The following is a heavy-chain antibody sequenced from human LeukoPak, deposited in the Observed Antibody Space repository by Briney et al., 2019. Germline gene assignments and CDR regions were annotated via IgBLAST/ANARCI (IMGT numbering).Heavy chain of an antibody. CDR1: GFTFSSYA. V-gene: IGHV3-30-3*01. Sequence: GRSLRLSCAASGFTFSSYAMHWVRQAPGKGLEWVAVISYDGGNKYYADSVKGRFTISRDNSKNTLYLQMNSLRAEDTAVYYCAREGMVAQNDYWGQGTLVTVSS. J-gene: IGHJ4*02. CDR2: ISYDGGNK. CDR3: AREGMVAQNDY. D-gene: IGHD2-15*01.